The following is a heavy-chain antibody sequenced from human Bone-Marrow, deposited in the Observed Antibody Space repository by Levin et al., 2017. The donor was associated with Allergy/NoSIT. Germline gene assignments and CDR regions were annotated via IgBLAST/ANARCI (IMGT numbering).Heavy chain of an antibody. CDR1: GFIFADYA. CDR2: LDGSSGKT. J-gene: IGHJ6*03. CDR3: AKAGTTVMLDYSYLDV. V-gene: IGHV3-23*01. D-gene: IGHD4-17*01. Sequence: LPCPLSGFIFADYAMNWVRQAPGRGLEWVSSLDGSSGKTHYADAVKGRFTISREYSKNTLFLQMNSLRVEDTARYYCAKAGTTVMLDYSYLDVWGEGTAVTVSS.